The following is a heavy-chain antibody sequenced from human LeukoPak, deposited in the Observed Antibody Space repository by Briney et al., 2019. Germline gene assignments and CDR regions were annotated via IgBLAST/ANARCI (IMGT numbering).Heavy chain of an antibody. D-gene: IGHD4-23*01. CDR2: IYYSGRT. J-gene: IGHJ5*02. V-gene: IGHV4-31*03. CDR3: ARVKESDGNSYFDP. CDR1: GGSISSGGHY. Sequence: PSETLSLTCTVSGGSISSGGHYWSWIRQHPVKGLGWVGYIYYSGRTYYNPSLKSGVTISVDTSKRQFSLKLVSVTAAGTAVYYCARVKESDGNSYFDPWGQGTRVTVSS.